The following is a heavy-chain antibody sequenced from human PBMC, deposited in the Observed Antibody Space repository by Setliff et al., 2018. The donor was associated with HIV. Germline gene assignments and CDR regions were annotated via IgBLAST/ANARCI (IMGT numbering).Heavy chain of an antibody. CDR3: ARLPRGPWRWDY. Sequence: SETLSLTCTVSGGSIGVDCWSWIRQPPGKGLEWVGYIYSNGITRYNPSLKSRVTISLDTSKIEFSLTLKSVTAADTAIYYCARLPRGPWRWDYWGQGMLVTVSS. CDR1: GGSIGVDC. J-gene: IGHJ4*02. D-gene: IGHD5-12*01. V-gene: IGHV4-4*09. CDR2: IYSNGIT.